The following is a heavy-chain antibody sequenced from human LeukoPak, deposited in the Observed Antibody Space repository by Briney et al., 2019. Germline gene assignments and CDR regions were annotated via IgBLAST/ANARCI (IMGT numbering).Heavy chain of an antibody. CDR3: ARNRYYYGSGNYGVPNWFDP. Sequence: NPSETLSLTCTVSGGSISSSSYYWGWIRQPPGKGLEWIGNIYYSGSTYYSPSLKSRVTISVDTSKNQFSLKLSSVTAADTAMYYCARNRYYYGSGNYGVPNWFDPWGQGTLVTVSS. CDR1: GGSISSSSYY. V-gene: IGHV4-39*01. J-gene: IGHJ5*02. D-gene: IGHD3-10*01. CDR2: IYYSGST.